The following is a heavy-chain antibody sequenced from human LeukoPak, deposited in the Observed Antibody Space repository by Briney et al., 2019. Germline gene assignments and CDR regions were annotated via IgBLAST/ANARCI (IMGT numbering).Heavy chain of an antibody. CDR1: GGSISSSSYY. V-gene: IGHV4-39*01. J-gene: IGHJ6*02. Sequence: PSETLSLTCTVSGGSISSSSYYWGWIRQPPGKGLEWIESIYYSGSTYYNPSLKSRVTISVHTSKNQFSLKLSSVTAADTAVYYCARDIVVVPAAPAYYYYGMDVWGQGTTVTVSS. CDR3: ARDIVVVPAAPAYYYYGMDV. CDR2: IYYSGST. D-gene: IGHD2-2*01.